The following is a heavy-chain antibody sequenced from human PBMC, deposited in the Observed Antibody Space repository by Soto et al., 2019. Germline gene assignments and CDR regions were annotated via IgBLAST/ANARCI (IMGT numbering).Heavy chain of an antibody. CDR2: IIPIYDSP. J-gene: IGHJ4*03. CDR3: AAPAFLAGVSGYCCFDF. D-gene: IGHD3-3*01. V-gene: IGHV1-69*06. CDR1: GDTFNNYA. Sequence: SVKVSCKASGDTFNNYAISWVRQSPGQGLQWMGGIIPIYDSPSYAQGSHNRVTITADRSTITAHLELNGLTSEDTAVYYCAAPAFLAGVSGYCCFDFWGRGTRVAVSS.